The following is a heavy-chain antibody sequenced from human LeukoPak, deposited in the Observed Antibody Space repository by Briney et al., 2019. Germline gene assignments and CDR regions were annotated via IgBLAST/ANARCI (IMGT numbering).Heavy chain of an antibody. D-gene: IGHD3-22*01. CDR3: ARTSGRGTVDPGTSGYINY. J-gene: IGHJ4*02. V-gene: IGHV4-39*01. Sequence: ASETLSLTCTVSGGSISGTYYYWDWIRQPPGKGLEWVGSRSYTGSTYYNPSLRSRVTMTIDTSKGQFSLTMSSVTAADTALYYCARTSGRGTVDPGTSGYINYWGLGTLVTVSS. CDR2: RSYTGST. CDR1: GGSISGTYYY.